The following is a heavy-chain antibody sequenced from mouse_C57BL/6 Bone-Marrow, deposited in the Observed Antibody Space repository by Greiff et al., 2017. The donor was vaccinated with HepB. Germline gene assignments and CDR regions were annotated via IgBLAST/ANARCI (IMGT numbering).Heavy chain of an antibody. Sequence: VQLVESGPGLVQPSQSLSITCTVSGFSLTSYGVHWVRQSPGKGLEWLGVIWRGGSTDYNAAFMSRLGITKDNSKSQVFFKMNSLQADDTAIYYCAKTLLLSYAMDYWGQGTSVTVSS. CDR2: IWRGGST. J-gene: IGHJ4*01. D-gene: IGHD1-2*01. CDR1: GFSLTSYG. V-gene: IGHV2-5*01. CDR3: AKTLLLSYAMDY.